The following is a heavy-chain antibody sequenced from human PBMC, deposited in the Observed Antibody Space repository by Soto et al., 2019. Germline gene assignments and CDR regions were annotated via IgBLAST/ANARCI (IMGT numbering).Heavy chain of an antibody. CDR2: IYYREST. CDR1: VGSISSGGYY. Sequence: QVQLQESGPGLVKPSQTLSLTCTVSVGSISSGGYYWSWIRQHPGKGLEWIGYIYYRESTYYNPSRKGRVTISVDTYKNQFSLKLSSVTAADTAVYYCARSDSYYYYYYMDVWGKGTTVTVSS. J-gene: IGHJ6*03. D-gene: IGHD3-22*01. CDR3: ARSDSYYYYYYMDV. V-gene: IGHV4-31*03.